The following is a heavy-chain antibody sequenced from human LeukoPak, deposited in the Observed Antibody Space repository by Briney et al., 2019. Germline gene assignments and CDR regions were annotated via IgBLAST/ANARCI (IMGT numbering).Heavy chain of an antibody. D-gene: IGHD5-18*01. CDR1: GYTFTSYY. CDR2: ISPSGGST. CDR3: ARGGYSYGSDY. J-gene: IGHJ4*02. Sequence: ASVKVSCKASGYTFTSYYMHWVRQAPGQGLEWMGIISPSGGSTSYAQKFQGRVTMTRDTSTSTVYVELSSLRSEDTAVYYCARGGYSYGSDYWGQGTLVTVSS. V-gene: IGHV1-46*01.